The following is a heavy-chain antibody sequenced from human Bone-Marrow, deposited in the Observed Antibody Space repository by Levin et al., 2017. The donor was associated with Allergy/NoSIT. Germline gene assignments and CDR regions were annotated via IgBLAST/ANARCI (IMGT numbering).Heavy chain of an antibody. D-gene: IGHD1-26*01. CDR2: IHSNGNT. J-gene: IGHJ6*03. Sequence: SQTLSLPCSVSGGSIASSTHYWAWIRQPPGTGLEWIGSIHSNGNTFYNPSLESRVTASVDTSKNQFSLKVNSVTVADTAVYYCARQPGDLNTDMGWGLYDYYYYMDVWGTGTTVTVSS. CDR1: GGSIASSTHY. V-gene: IGHV4-39*01. CDR3: ARQPGDLNTDMGWGLYDYYYYMDV.